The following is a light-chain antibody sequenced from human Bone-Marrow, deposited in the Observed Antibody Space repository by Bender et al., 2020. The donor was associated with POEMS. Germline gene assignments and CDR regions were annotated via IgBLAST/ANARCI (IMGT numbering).Light chain of an antibody. J-gene: IGLJ3*02. CDR1: SNDVGTYNL. CDR2: EVT. Sequence: QSALTQPASVSGSPGQSITFSCSGTSNDVGTYNLVSWYQQHPGKAPKLIIYEVTKRPSGVSNRFAGSKSGNTASLTIPGLQAEDEGDYYCCSYGGSSTWVFGGGTKVTVL. CDR3: CSYGGSSTWV. V-gene: IGLV2-23*02.